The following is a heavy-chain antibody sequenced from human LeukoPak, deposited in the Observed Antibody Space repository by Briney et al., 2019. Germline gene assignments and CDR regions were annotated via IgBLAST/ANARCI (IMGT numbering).Heavy chain of an antibody. Sequence: EASVKVSCKASGYTFTSYGISWVRQAPGQGLEWMGWINAYNGNTNYAQKLQGRVTMTTDTSTSTAYMELRSLRSDDTAVYYCARDEHYDILTGYWGYYYYGMDVWGKGTTVTVSS. CDR2: INAYNGNT. J-gene: IGHJ6*04. V-gene: IGHV1-18*04. CDR3: ARDEHYDILTGYWGYYYYGMDV. D-gene: IGHD3-9*01. CDR1: GYTFTSYG.